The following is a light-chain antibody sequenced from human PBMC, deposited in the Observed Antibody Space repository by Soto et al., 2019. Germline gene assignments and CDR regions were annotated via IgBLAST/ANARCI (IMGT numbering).Light chain of an antibody. CDR2: GAS. V-gene: IGKV3-15*01. CDR3: HQYNDWPQP. Sequence: EIVMTQSPGTLSVSPGERATLSCRASQSVSSSLAWYQQKPGQAPRLLIYGASTRATGIPARFSGSGSGTEFTLTISSLQSEDFGFYYCHQYNDWPQPFGQGTKVEIK. CDR1: QSVSSS. J-gene: IGKJ1*01.